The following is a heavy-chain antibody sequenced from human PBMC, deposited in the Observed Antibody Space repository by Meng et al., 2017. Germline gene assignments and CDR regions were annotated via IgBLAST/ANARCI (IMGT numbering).Heavy chain of an antibody. Sequence: ASVKVSCKASGCSFNGYGISWVRQAPGQGLEWMGWISAYNGHTDYAQNLQGRVTMTTDTSTSTAYMELRSLRSDDTAMYYCAREGYPVFYFDFWGQGTLVTVSS. D-gene: IGHD2-15*01. CDR1: GCSFNGYG. V-gene: IGHV1-18*01. CDR3: AREGYPVFYFDF. CDR2: ISAYNGHT. J-gene: IGHJ4*02.